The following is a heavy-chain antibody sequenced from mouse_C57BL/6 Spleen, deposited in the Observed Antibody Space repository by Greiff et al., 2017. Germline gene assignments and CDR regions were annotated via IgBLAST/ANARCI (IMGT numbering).Heavy chain of an antibody. D-gene: IGHD1-1*01. CDR2: IDPSDSYT. J-gene: IGHJ3*01. CDR3: ARKYYGSSSSWFAY. Sequence: QVQLQQPGAELVKPGASVKLSCKASGYTFTSYWMQWVKQRPGQGLEWIGEIDPSDSYTNYNQKFKGKATLTVDTSSSTAYMQLSSLTSEDSAVYYFARKYYGSSSSWFAYWGQGTLVTVSA. V-gene: IGHV1-50*01. CDR1: GYTFTSYW.